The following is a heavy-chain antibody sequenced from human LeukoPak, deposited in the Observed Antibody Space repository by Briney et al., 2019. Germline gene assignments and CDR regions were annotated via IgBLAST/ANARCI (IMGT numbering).Heavy chain of an antibody. V-gene: IGHV1-3*01. Sequence: ASVKVSCKTSGFTFTTYTMHWVRQAPGQRLEWMGWINAANGNTQYSQKFQGRVTITRDTSASTAFMELSSLRSEDTAVYYCARGAPIRVAVAATFDPWGQGTLVTVPS. D-gene: IGHD6-19*01. CDR2: INAANGNT. CDR3: ARGAPIRVAVAATFDP. J-gene: IGHJ5*02. CDR1: GFTFTTYT.